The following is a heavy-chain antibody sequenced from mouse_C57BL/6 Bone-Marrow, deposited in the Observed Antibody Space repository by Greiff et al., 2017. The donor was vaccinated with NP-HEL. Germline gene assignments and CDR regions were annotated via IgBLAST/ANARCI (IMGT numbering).Heavy chain of an antibody. D-gene: IGHD2-3*01. CDR2: IDPENGDT. V-gene: IGHV14-4*01. CDR3: TTKGCDGYSYYFDY. CDR1: GFNIKDDY. Sequence: EVQLQQSGAELVRPGASVKLSCTASGFNIKDDYMHWVKQRPEQGLEWIGWIDPENGDTEYASKFQGKATITADTSSNTAYLQLSSLTSEDTAVYYCTTKGCDGYSYYFDYWGQGTTLTVSS. J-gene: IGHJ2*01.